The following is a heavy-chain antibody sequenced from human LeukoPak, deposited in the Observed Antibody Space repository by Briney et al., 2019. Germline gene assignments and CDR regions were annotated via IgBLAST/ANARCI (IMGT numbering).Heavy chain of an antibody. D-gene: IGHD2-21*01. V-gene: IGHV3-74*01. CDR3: ARCGGDCYSFGMDV. CDR1: GFTFSSYW. Sequence: GGSLRLSCAASGFTFSSYWVHWVRQGPGKGLVWVSRINGDGGRTGYADSVKGRFTISRDNAKNTLYLQMNSLRAEDTAVYYCARCGGDCYSFGMDVWGQGTTVTVSS. CDR2: INGDGGRT. J-gene: IGHJ6*02.